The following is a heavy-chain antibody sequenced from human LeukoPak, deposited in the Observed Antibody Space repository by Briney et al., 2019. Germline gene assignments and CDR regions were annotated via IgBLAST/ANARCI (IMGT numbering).Heavy chain of an antibody. V-gene: IGHV1-8*02. CDR1: GYTFTGYY. CDR3: ARVGTRVRGVTGD. CDR2: MNPNSGNT. J-gene: IGHJ4*02. D-gene: IGHD3-10*01. Sequence: ASVKVSCKASGYTFTGYYMHWVRQAPGQGLEWMGWMNPNSGNTGYAQKFQGRVTMTRNTSISTAYMELSSLRAEDTAVYYCARVGTRVRGVTGDWGQGTLVTVSS.